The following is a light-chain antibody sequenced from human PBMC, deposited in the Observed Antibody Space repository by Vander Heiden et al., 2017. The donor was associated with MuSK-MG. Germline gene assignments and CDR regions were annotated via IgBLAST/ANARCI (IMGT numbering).Light chain of an antibody. Sequence: DIVLTQSPDSLAVSLGERATINCKSSQSVLYSANNQNYLAWYQQKAGQPPKLLMHWASTRESGVPDRFSGSGSGTDFTLTISSLQAEDVAVYYCQQYVTNPVIFGGGTKVEIK. V-gene: IGKV4-1*01. CDR3: QQYVTNPVI. CDR2: WAS. CDR1: QSVLYSANNQNY. J-gene: IGKJ4*01.